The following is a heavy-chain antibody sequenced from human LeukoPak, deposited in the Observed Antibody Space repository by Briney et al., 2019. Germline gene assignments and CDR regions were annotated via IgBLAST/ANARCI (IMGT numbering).Heavy chain of an antibody. CDR2: IKQDGSEK. D-gene: IGHD6-13*01. Sequence: PGGSLRLSCAASGFTFSNSAMSWVRQAPGKGLEWVANIKQDGSEKYYVDSVKGRFTISRDNAKNSLYLQMNSLRAEDTAMYYCARDSAGNDYWGQGTLVTVSS. CDR3: ARDSAGNDY. CDR1: GFTFSNSA. V-gene: IGHV3-7*01. J-gene: IGHJ4*02.